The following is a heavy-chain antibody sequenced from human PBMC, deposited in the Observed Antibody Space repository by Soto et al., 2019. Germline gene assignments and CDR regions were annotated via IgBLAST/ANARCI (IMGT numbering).Heavy chain of an antibody. D-gene: IGHD3-22*01. Sequence: SVKVSCKASGFTFTSSAVQWVRQARGQRLEWIGWIVVGSGNTNYAQKFQERVNITRDMSTSTAYKELSSLRTEDTAVYYCVRRYYDSSGYSSAFDIWGQGTMVTVSS. CDR2: IVVGSGNT. J-gene: IGHJ3*02. V-gene: IGHV1-58*01. CDR1: GFTFTSSA. CDR3: VRRYYDSSGYSSAFDI.